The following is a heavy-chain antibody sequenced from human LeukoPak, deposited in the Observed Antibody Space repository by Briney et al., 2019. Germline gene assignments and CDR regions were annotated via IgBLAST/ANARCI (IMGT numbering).Heavy chain of an antibody. J-gene: IGHJ4*02. Sequence: PGGSLRLSCVGSGFTFKNHLMVWVRQAPGKGLEWVANMKQDGSEQYYGDSVRGRFTISRDNAKNSLYLQMNSLRVADTAVYYCARDADWASDYWGQGTLVTVSS. CDR1: GFTFKNHL. CDR3: ARDADWASDY. D-gene: IGHD3/OR15-3a*01. V-gene: IGHV3-7*01. CDR2: MKQDGSEQ.